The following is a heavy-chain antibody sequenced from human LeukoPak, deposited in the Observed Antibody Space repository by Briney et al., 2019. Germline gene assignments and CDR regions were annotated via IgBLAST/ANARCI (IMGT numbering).Heavy chain of an antibody. Sequence: PSETLSLTCTVSGGSISSYYWSWIRQPPGKGLEWIGYIFYTGSTNYNPSLNSRVTISVDTLKNQFSLKLNSVTAADTAVYYCARGSNWFDPWGQGTLVTVSS. V-gene: IGHV4-59*01. CDR2: IFYTGST. CDR1: GGSISSYY. J-gene: IGHJ5*02. CDR3: ARGSNWFDP.